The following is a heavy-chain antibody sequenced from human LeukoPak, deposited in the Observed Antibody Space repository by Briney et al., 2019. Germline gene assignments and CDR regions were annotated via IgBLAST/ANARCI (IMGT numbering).Heavy chain of an antibody. J-gene: IGHJ5*01. CDR3: ARQVDSSGWSDVTWFDS. Sequence: SETLSLTCTVSGGSISSYYWSWIRQPPGKGLEWIAYIYYSGSTNYNPSLKSRVTISVDTSKNQFSLKLSSVTAADTAVYYCARQVDSSGWSDVTWFDSWGQGTLVTVSS. CDR1: GGSISSYY. D-gene: IGHD6-19*01. V-gene: IGHV4-59*01. CDR2: IYYSGST.